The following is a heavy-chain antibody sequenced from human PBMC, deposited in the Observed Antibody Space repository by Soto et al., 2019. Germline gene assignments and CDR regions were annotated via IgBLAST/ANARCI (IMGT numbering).Heavy chain of an antibody. Sequence: QVQLVQSGAEVKKPGASVKVSCKASGYTFTSYDINWVRQATGQGLEWMGWMNPNSGNTGYAQKVQGRVTMTRNTSISTAYMELSSLRSEDTAVYYCARDYSGYDSYYYYYMDVWGKGTTVTVSS. CDR1: GYTFTSYD. D-gene: IGHD5-12*01. J-gene: IGHJ6*03. CDR2: MNPNSGNT. V-gene: IGHV1-8*01. CDR3: ARDYSGYDSYYYYYMDV.